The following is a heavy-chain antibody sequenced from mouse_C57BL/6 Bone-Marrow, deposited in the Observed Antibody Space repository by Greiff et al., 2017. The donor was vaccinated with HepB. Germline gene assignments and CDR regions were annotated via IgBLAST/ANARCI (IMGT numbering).Heavy chain of an antibody. CDR3: ARSGTTVVAKGWYFDV. Sequence: QVQLQQPGAELVKPGASVKMSCKASGYTFTSYWITWVKQRPGQGLEWIGDIYPGSGSTNYNEKFKSKATLTVDPSSSTAYMQLSSLTSEDSAVYYCARSGTTVVAKGWYFDVWGTGTTVTVSS. CDR2: IYPGSGST. V-gene: IGHV1-55*01. D-gene: IGHD1-1*01. J-gene: IGHJ1*03. CDR1: GYTFTSYW.